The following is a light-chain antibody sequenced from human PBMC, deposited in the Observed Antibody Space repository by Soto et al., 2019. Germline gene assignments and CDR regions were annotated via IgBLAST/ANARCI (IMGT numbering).Light chain of an antibody. CDR3: CSYAGSYTWV. V-gene: IGLV2-11*01. Sequence: QSALTQPRSVSGSPGQSVTISCTGTSSDVGGYEYVSWYQQHPGKPPKLMIYDVTKRPSGVPDRFSGSKSGNTASLTISGLQAEDEADYYCCSYAGSYTWVFGGGTKLTVL. CDR2: DVT. J-gene: IGLJ3*02. CDR1: SSDVGGYEY.